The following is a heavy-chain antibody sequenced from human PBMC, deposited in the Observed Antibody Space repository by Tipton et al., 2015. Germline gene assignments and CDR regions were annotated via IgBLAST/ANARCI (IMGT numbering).Heavy chain of an antibody. CDR1: GYIFTSYW. CDR3: ASVRDDYNYFFDY. J-gene: IGHJ4*02. Sequence: QSGAEVKKPGESLKISCKASGYIFTSYWIGWVRQMPGKGLEWMAIIYPGDSDTRYSPSFRGQVTISADKSISTAYLQWRSLKASDTAIYYCASVRDDYNYFFDYWGQGTLVTVSS. V-gene: IGHV5-51*01. CDR2: IYPGDSDT. D-gene: IGHD5-24*01.